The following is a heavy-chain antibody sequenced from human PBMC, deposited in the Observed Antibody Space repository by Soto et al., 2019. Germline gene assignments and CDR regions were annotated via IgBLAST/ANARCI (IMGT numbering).Heavy chain of an antibody. Sequence: ASVKVSCKASGYTFTSYAMHWVRQAPGQRLEWMGWINAGNGNTKYSQKFQGRVTITRDTSASTAYMELSSLRSEDTAVYYCARDVLEGYSSSWPDAFDIWGQGTMVTVSS. CDR2: INAGNGNT. CDR3: ARDVLEGYSSSWPDAFDI. D-gene: IGHD6-13*01. V-gene: IGHV1-3*01. CDR1: GYTFTSYA. J-gene: IGHJ3*02.